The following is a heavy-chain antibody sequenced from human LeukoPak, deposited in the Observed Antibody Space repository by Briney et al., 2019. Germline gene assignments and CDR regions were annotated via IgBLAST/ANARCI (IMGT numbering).Heavy chain of an antibody. V-gene: IGHV3-33*06. D-gene: IGHD1-26*01. CDR2: IWYDGSNK. CDR1: GFTFSSYG. J-gene: IGHJ6*03. Sequence: PGGSLRLSCAASGFTFSSYGMHWVRQAPGKGLEWVAVIWYDGSNKYYADSVKGRFTISRDNSKNTLYLQMNSLRAEDAAVYYCAKDPRGSYSRGYYYYMDVWGKGTTVTVSS. CDR3: AKDPRGSYSRGYYYYMDV.